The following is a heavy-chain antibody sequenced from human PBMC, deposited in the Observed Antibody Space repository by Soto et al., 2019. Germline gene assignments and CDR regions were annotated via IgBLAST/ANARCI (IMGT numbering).Heavy chain of an antibody. CDR1: GFTFSSYA. CDR3: AKDGAYDYGDYLTYYYMDV. CDR2: ISGSGGST. D-gene: IGHD4-17*01. Sequence: GGSLRLSCAASGFTFSSYAMSWVRQAPGKGLEWVSAISGSGGSTYYADSVKGRFTISRDNSKNTLYLQMNSLRAEDTAVYYCAKDGAYDYGDYLTYYYMDVWGKGTTVTVSS. J-gene: IGHJ6*03. V-gene: IGHV3-23*01.